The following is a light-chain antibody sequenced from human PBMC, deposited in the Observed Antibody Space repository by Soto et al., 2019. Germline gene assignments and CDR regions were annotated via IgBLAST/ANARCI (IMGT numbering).Light chain of an antibody. J-gene: IGLJ2*01. CDR2: SNN. V-gene: IGLV1-44*01. CDR3: AAWDDSLNGLL. Sequence: QSVLTQPPSASGTPGQRVTISCSGSSSNIGSNTVNWYQQLPGTAPKLLIYSNNQRPSGVPDRFSGSKSGTSASLAISGLQSADEADYYCAAWDDSLNGLLFGGGTKVTVL. CDR1: SSNIGSNT.